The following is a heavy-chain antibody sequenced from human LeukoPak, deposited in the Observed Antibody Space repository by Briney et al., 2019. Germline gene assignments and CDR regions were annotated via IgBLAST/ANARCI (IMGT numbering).Heavy chain of an antibody. V-gene: IGHV1-2*04. D-gene: IGHD3-10*01. CDR1: GYTLTGYY. J-gene: IGHJ6*04. CDR3: AREVDYGSGSYSYGMDV. CDR2: INPNSGGT. Sequence: ASVKVSCKASGYTLTGYYMHWVRQAPGQGLEWMGWINPNSGGTNYAQKFQGWVTMTRDTSISTAYMELSRLRSDDTAVYYCAREVDYGSGSYSYGMDVWGKGTTVTVSS.